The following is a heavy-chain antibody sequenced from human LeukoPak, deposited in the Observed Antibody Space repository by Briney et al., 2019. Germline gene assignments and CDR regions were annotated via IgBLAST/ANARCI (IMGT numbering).Heavy chain of an antibody. CDR3: ARAIRDDDDYGGNWGYAFDI. V-gene: IGHV3-13*01. Sequence: PGGSLRLSCAASGFTFSSYDMHWVRQATGKGLEWVSAIGTAGDTYYPGSVKGRFTISRENAKNSLYLQMNSLRAGDTAVYYCARAIRDDDDYGGNWGYAFDIWGQGTMVTVSS. CDR1: GFTFSSYD. CDR2: IGTAGDT. J-gene: IGHJ3*02. D-gene: IGHD4-23*01.